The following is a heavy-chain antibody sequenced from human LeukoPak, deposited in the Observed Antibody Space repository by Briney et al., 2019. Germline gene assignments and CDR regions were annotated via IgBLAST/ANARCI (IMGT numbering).Heavy chain of an antibody. J-gene: IGHJ3*02. D-gene: IGHD3-22*01. Sequence: QPGGSLRLSCAASGFTFSSYAMSWVRQAPGKGLEWVSAISGSGGSTYYADSVKGRFTTSRDNSKNTLYLQMNSLRAEDTAVYYCAKVRPIYYDSRDAFDIWGQGTMVTVSS. V-gene: IGHV3-23*01. CDR1: GFTFSSYA. CDR3: AKVRPIYYDSRDAFDI. CDR2: ISGSGGST.